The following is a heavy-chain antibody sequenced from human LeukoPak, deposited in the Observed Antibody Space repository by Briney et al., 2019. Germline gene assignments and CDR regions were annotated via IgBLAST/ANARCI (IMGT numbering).Heavy chain of an antibody. V-gene: IGHV3-53*01. CDR3: ARDQGEGVFDY. CDR1: GFTFSSYG. Sequence: PGGSLRLSCAASGFTFSSYGMSWVRQAPGKGLEWVSVIYSGGSTYYADSVKGRFTISRDNSKNTLYLQMNSLRAEDTAVYYCARDQGEGVFDYWGQGTLVTVSS. J-gene: IGHJ4*02. CDR2: IYSGGST. D-gene: IGHD3-16*01.